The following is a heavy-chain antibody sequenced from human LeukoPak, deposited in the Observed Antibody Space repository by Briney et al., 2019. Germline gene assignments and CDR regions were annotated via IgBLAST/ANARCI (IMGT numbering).Heavy chain of an antibody. Sequence: SETLSLTCTVSGGSISSYYWSWIRQPPGKGLEWIGYIYYSGSTDYNPSLKSRVTISVDTSKNQFSLKLSSVTAADTAVYYCASFSSGHYYWGQGTLVTVSS. D-gene: IGHD3-22*01. V-gene: IGHV4-59*01. CDR2: IYYSGST. J-gene: IGHJ4*02. CDR1: GGSISSYY. CDR3: ASFSSGHYY.